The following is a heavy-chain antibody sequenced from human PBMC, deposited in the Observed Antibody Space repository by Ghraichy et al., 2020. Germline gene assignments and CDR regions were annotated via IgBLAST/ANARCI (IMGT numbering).Heavy chain of an antibody. V-gene: IGHV3-66*01. D-gene: IGHD5-18*01. CDR2: IYTGGTT. CDR3: AREERGNCFGH. CDR1: GFTVSSNY. Sequence: GGSLRLSCAASGFTVSSNYMTWVRQAPGKGLEWVSVIYTGGTTYYADSVKGRFTISRDDSRNTVDLQMNSLRGEDTAVYYCAREERGNCFGHWGRGTLVSVSS. J-gene: IGHJ4*02.